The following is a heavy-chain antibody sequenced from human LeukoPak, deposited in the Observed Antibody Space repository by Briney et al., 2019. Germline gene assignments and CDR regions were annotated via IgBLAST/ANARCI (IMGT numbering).Heavy chain of an antibody. CDR3: ARALYGGYYYYYMDV. CDR1: GYIFSSYD. D-gene: IGHD3-16*01. V-gene: IGHV1-8*03. CDR2: MNPNSGNT. J-gene: IGHJ6*03. Sequence: ASVKVSCKASGYIFSSYDINWVRQATGQGLEWMGWMNPNSGNTGYAQKFQGRVTITRNTSISTVYMELSSLRSEDTAVYYCARALYGGYYYYYMDVWGKGTTVTVSS.